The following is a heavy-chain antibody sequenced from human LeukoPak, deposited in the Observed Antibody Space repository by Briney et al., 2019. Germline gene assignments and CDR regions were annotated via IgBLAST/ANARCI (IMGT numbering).Heavy chain of an antibody. CDR1: GGSISSSSYY. CDR3: ARDHRAAYGSGSYFDY. CDR2: IYYSGST. J-gene: IGHJ4*02. V-gene: IGHV4-39*07. Sequence: PSETLSLTCTVSGGSISSSSYYWGWVRQPPGKGLEWIGSIYYSGSTYYNPSLKSRFTISVDTSKNQFSLKLSSVTAADTAVYYCARDHRAAYGSGSYFDYWGQGTLVTVSS. D-gene: IGHD3-10*01.